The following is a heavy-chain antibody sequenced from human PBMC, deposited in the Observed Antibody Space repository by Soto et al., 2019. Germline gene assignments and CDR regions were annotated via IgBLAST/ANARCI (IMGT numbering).Heavy chain of an antibody. J-gene: IGHJ3*02. V-gene: IGHV1-69*06. CDR3: ASFGEKYYYDSSGYSAFDI. D-gene: IGHD3-22*01. Sequence: SVKVSCKASGGTFSSYAISWVRQAPGQGLEWMGGIIPIFGTANYAQKFQGRVTITADKSTSTAYMELSSLRSEDTAVYYCASFGEKYYYDSSGYSAFDIWGQGTMVTVSS. CDR1: GGTFSSYA. CDR2: IIPIFGTA.